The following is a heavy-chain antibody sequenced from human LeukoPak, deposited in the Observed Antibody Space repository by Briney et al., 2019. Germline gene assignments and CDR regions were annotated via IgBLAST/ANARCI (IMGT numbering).Heavy chain of an antibody. CDR2: ISHDGSNK. V-gene: IGHV3-30*03. CDR1: GFTFSSYG. D-gene: IGHD6-19*01. Sequence: GGSLRLSCAASGFTFSSYGMHWVRQAPGKGLEWVAVISHDGSNKYYTDSVKGRFTISRDNSKNTLYLQMNSLRAEDTAVYYCARETRTGYSSGWHWFDPWGQGTLVTVSS. CDR3: ARETRTGYSSGWHWFDP. J-gene: IGHJ5*02.